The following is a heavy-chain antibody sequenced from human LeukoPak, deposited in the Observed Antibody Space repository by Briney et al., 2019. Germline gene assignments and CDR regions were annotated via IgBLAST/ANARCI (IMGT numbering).Heavy chain of an antibody. Sequence: GGSLRLSCAASGFTFSSYWMSWVRQAPGKGLEWVANIKQDGSEKYYVDSVKGRFTISRDNAKNSLYLQMNSLRAEDTAVYYCAKDRGKYSYGFVDYWGQGTLVTVSS. CDR1: GFTFSSYW. V-gene: IGHV3-7*01. D-gene: IGHD3-16*02. CDR2: IKQDGSEK. CDR3: AKDRGKYSYGFVDY. J-gene: IGHJ4*02.